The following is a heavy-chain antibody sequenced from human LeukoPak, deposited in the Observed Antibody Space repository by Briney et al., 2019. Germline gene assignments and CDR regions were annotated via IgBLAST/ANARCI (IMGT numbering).Heavy chain of an antibody. CDR1: GASISSGRYF. CDR3: ARGYSNYHSYYYVDV. D-gene: IGHD4-11*01. CDR2: IYASGTT. V-gene: IGHV4-61*02. J-gene: IGHJ6*03. Sequence: PSETLSLTCTVSGASISSGRYFWSWIRQSAGKGLEWIGRIYASGTTNDNPSLNSRVTISVDTSKNQFSLKLNSVTAADTAVYYCARGYSNYHSYYYVDVWGKGTTVTVSS.